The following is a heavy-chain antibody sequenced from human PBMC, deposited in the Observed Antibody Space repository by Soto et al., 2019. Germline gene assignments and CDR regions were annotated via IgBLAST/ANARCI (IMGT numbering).Heavy chain of an antibody. J-gene: IGHJ4*02. D-gene: IGHD3-10*01. Sequence: SVQVSCKASGGTFSSYAISWVQQAPGQGLEWMGGIIPIFGTANYAQKFQGRVTITADESTSTAYMELSSLRSEDTAVYYCAILTGAKTSHNDYRGQGTPVTVPS. CDR1: GGTFSSYA. CDR2: IIPIFGTA. CDR3: AILTGAKTSHNDY. V-gene: IGHV1-69*13.